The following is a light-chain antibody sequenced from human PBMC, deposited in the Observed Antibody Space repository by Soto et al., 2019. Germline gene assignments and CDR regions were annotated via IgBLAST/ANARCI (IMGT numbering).Light chain of an antibody. J-gene: IGLJ1*01. CDR3: SSYTSSSTYV. Sequence: QSALTQPASVSGSPRQSITISCTGTSSDVGGYNYVSWYQQHPGKAPKLMIYEVSNRPSGVSNRFSGSKSGNTASLTISGLQAEDEADYYCSSYTSSSTYVFGTGTKV. V-gene: IGLV2-14*01. CDR2: EVS. CDR1: SSDVGGYNY.